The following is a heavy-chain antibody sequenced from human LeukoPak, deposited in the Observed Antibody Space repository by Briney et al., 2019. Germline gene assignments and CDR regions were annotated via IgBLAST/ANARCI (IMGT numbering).Heavy chain of an antibody. V-gene: IGHV3-23*01. CDR1: GFTFSSYA. J-gene: IGHJ4*02. D-gene: IGHD5-18*01. CDR2: ISGSGGST. Sequence: GGSLRLSCAASGFTFSSYAMSWVRQAPGKGLEWVSAISGSGGSTYYADSVKGRFTISRDNTKNTLYLHMNRLRAEDTAVYYCALKGGYSPFDYWGQGTLVTVSS. CDR3: ALKGGYSPFDY.